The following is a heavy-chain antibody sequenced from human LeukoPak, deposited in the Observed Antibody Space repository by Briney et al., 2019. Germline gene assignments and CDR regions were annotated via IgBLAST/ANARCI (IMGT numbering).Heavy chain of an antibody. V-gene: IGHV1-69*13. CDR1: GGTFSSYA. D-gene: IGHD4-17*01. J-gene: IGHJ5*02. CDR2: IIPIFGTA. Sequence: GASVKVSCKASGGTFSSYAISWVRQAPGQGLEWMGGIIPIFGTANYAQKFQGRVTITADESTSAAYMELSSLRSEDTAVYYCARGDYGDYNWFDPWGQGTLVTVSS. CDR3: ARGDYGDYNWFDP.